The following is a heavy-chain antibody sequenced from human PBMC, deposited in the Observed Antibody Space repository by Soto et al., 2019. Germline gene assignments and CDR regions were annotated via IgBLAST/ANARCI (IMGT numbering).Heavy chain of an antibody. CDR1: GASVTSHY. CDR3: AKVTDR. Sequence: PSETLSLTCTVAGASVTSHYWSWIRHPPGKGLEHIGSIHYSGSITYNPSLKSRVTISVDTSNNQFSLSLTSVTAADTAVYYCAKVTDRWGQGTLVTVSS. J-gene: IGHJ5*02. V-gene: IGHV4-59*02. CDR2: IHYSGSI.